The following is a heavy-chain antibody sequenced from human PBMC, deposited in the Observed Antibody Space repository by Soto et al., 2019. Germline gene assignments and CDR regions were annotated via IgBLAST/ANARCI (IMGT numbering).Heavy chain of an antibody. D-gene: IGHD6-13*01. CDR1: GYTFSDYF. J-gene: IGHJ4*02. CDR2: VNPSGGST. Sequence: QEHLVQSGAEVKEPGASVKVSCKASGYTFSDYFMHWVRQAPGQGLEWMGRVNPSGGSTIYAQRFQGIVTMTRYTSTTTVYMELSSLRSEDTAVYYFARDSAANGILRFDYWGQVTLVTVSS. V-gene: IGHV1-46*01. CDR3: ARDSAANGILRFDY.